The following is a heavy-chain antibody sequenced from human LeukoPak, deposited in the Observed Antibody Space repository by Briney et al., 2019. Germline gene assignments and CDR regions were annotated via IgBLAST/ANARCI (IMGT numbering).Heavy chain of an antibody. CDR1: GFTFSSYG. D-gene: IGHD2-15*01. V-gene: IGHV3-33*08. Sequence: PGGSLRLSCAASGFTFSSYGMHCVRQAPGKGLEWVAVIRYDGSNKYYADSVKGRFTISRDNSKNTLYLQMNSLGAEDTAVYYCARKGLPDYWGQGTLVTVSS. CDR3: ARKGLPDY. J-gene: IGHJ4*02. CDR2: IRYDGSNK.